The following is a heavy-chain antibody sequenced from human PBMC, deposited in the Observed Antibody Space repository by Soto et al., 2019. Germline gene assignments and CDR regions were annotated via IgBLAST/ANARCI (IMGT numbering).Heavy chain of an antibody. V-gene: IGHV4-28*03. CDR3: ARVYYDFWSGPRLYYYYMDV. J-gene: IGHJ6*03. D-gene: IGHD3-3*01. CDR1: GYSISSSNC. Sequence: SETLSLTCAVSGYSISSSNCWGWIQPPPGKGLEWIGYIYYSGSTYYNPSLKSRVTISVDTSKNQFSLKLSSVTAADTAVYYCARVYYDFWSGPRLYYYYMDVWGKGTTVTVSS. CDR2: IYYSGST.